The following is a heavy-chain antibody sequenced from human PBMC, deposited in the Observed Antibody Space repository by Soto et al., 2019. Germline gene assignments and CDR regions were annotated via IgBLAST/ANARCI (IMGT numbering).Heavy chain of an antibody. CDR1: GGSITSSY. CDR2: IYGTGVSGYTPST. Sequence: DTLSLTCTVSGGSITSSYGSWIRLAPGKGLYCIAFIYGTGVSGYTPSTSYKPSLTRRVTMSVDTAKSQFSLKLASVTAADTPVYSSKRGAASFFYYGFDFWAHGMTVT. J-gene: IGHJ6*02. CDR3: KRGAASFFYYGFDF. D-gene: IGHD6-13*01. V-gene: IGHV4-59*07.